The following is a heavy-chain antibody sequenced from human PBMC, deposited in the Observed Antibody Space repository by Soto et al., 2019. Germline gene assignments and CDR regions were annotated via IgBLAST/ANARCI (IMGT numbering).Heavy chain of an antibody. V-gene: IGHV4-30-4*01. Sequence: LSLTCTVSGGSISSGDYYWSWIRQPPGKGLEWIGYIYYSGSTYYNPSLKSRVTISVDTSKNQFSLKLSSVTAADTAVYYCARGIVGATGFDYWGQGTLVTVSS. CDR1: GGSISSGDYY. J-gene: IGHJ4*02. CDR3: ARGIVGATGFDY. CDR2: IYYSGST. D-gene: IGHD1-26*01.